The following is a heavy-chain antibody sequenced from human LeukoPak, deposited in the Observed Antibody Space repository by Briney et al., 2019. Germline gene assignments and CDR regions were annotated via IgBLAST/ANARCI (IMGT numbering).Heavy chain of an antibody. J-gene: IGHJ6*03. Sequence: SVKVSCKASGGTFSSYAISWVRQAPGQGLEWMGGTIPIFGTANYAQKFQGRVTITTDESTSTAYMELSSLRSEDTAVYYCARGGTYYYDSSGYSSPGGYYYYMGVWGKGTTVTVSS. CDR3: ARGGTYYYDSSGYSSPGGYYYYMGV. V-gene: IGHV1-69*05. CDR2: TIPIFGTA. D-gene: IGHD3-22*01. CDR1: GGTFSSYA.